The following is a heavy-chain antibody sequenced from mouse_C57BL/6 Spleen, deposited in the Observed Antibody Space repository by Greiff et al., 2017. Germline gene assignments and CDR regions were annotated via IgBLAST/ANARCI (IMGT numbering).Heavy chain of an antibody. CDR3: ARERLLRGNAMDY. Sequence: QVQLKQPGAELVKPGASVKLSCKASGYTFTSYWMHWVKQRPGQGLEWIGMIHPNSGSTNYNEKFKSKATLTVDKSSSTAYMQLSSLTSEDSAVYYCARERLLRGNAMDYWGQGTSVTVSS. V-gene: IGHV1-64*01. J-gene: IGHJ4*01. D-gene: IGHD2-3*01. CDR2: IHPNSGST. CDR1: GYTFTSYW.